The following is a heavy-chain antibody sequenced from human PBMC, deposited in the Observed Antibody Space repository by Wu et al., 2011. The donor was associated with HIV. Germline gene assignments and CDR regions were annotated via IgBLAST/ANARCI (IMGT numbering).Heavy chain of an antibody. J-gene: IGHJ3*02. CDR2: IIPTFGTA. CDR1: GGTLGSYA. D-gene: IGHD4-23*01. CDR3: ARGFTVVDAFDI. Sequence: QVQLVQSEAEVKKPGSSVKVSCKASGGTLGSYAISWVRQAPGQGLEWMGGIIPTFGTANYAQKFQGRVTITADKSTSTAYMELSSLRSEDTAVYYCARGFTVVDAFDIWGQGTMVTVSS. V-gene: IGHV1-69*14.